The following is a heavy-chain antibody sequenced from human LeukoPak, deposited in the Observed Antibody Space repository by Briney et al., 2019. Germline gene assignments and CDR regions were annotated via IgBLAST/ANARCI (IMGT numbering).Heavy chain of an antibody. J-gene: IGHJ6*02. Sequence: SETLSPTCTVSGGSISSSSYYWGWIRQPPGKGLEWIGFIYYSGNTNYNPSLKSRVSISVDTSKNQFSVKLTSVTAADTAVYYCARTGKNWETGYGMDVWGQGTTVTVSS. D-gene: IGHD7-27*01. CDR3: ARTGKNWETGYGMDV. V-gene: IGHV4-61*05. CDR1: GGSISSSSYY. CDR2: IYYSGNT.